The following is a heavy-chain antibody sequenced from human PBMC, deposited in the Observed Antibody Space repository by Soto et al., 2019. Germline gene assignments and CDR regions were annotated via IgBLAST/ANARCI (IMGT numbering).Heavy chain of an antibody. CDR1: GFTFSSYA. Sequence: EVQLLESGGGLVQPGGSLRLSCAASGFTFSSYAMNWVRQAPGKGLEWVSVISGSGGSTYYADSVKGRFTISRDNSKNTRNLQMKSLRAEDTAVYCCASRSSGWYFDYWGQGTLVTVSS. D-gene: IGHD6-19*01. J-gene: IGHJ4*02. V-gene: IGHV3-23*01. CDR3: ASRSSGWYFDY. CDR2: ISGSGGST.